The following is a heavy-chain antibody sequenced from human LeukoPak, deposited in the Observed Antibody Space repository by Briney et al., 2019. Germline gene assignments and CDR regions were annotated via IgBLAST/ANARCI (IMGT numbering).Heavy chain of an antibody. CDR1: GGSISTSNYY. CDR3: ARQRARSIAAAGREIYDY. V-gene: IGHV4-39*01. D-gene: IGHD6-13*01. J-gene: IGHJ4*02. CDR2: IFYSGST. Sequence: SETLSLTCTVSGGSISTSNYYWGWIRQPPGKGLEWIGNIFYSGSTYYSPSLKSQVTISLDTSRNQFSLKLTSVTAADTAVYYCARQRARSIAAAGREIYDYWGQGTLVTVSS.